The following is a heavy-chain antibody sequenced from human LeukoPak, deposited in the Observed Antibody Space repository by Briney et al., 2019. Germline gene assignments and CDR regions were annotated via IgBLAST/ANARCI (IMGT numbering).Heavy chain of an antibody. D-gene: IGHD6-13*01. Sequence: APVKLSFTASGYTFTDYYLHWLRQDPGQGLEWVGWINPNSAGTEYAQEFQGRVTMTRDTSNSRAYMELSRLQPDDTAVYYCARAAWSATDKFDSWGQGTKVTVSS. CDR1: GYTFTDYY. CDR2: INPNSAGT. J-gene: IGHJ5*01. CDR3: ARAAWSATDKFDS. V-gene: IGHV1-2*02.